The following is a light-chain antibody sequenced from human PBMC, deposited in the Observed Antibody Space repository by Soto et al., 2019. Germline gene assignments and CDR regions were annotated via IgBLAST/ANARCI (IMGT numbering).Light chain of an antibody. CDR2: SGN. CDR1: SSNVGSYT. CDR3: AAWDDSLNGVV. V-gene: IGLV1-44*01. Sequence: QSVLTQPPSASGTPGQRVTISCSGSSSNVGSYTVYWYQQLPGTAPKVLIYSGNRRPSGVPARFSGSKSGTSASRAISGLQSEDEADYYCAAWDDSLNGVVFGGGTQLTVL. J-gene: IGLJ2*01.